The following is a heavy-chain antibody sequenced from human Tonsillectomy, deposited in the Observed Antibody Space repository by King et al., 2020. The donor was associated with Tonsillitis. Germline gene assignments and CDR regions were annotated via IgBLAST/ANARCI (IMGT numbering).Heavy chain of an antibody. V-gene: IGHV3-33*01. CDR1: GFTFSDHG. D-gene: IGHD6-19*01. Sequence: VQLVESGGGVVQPGRSLRLSCAGSGFTFSDHGIHWVRQAPGKGLEWVAIIWYDGSNKFYAASVKGRFTLSRDNSKNTLFLQMNSLRAEDTAVYYCVGEKIGLASFDLWGRGTLVTVSS. J-gene: IGHJ4*02. CDR2: IWYDGSNK. CDR3: VGEKIGLASFDL.